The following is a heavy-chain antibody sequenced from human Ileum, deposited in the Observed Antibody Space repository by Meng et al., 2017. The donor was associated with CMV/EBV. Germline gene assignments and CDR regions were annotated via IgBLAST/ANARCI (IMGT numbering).Heavy chain of an antibody. CDR2: ISYSGTT. V-gene: IGHV4-39*07. CDR1: GGSTNDY. CDR3: ARDMSIRWFYY. Sequence: QPQLEQCGPGLVKPSVALPPTCSVSGGSTNDYWGWIRQPPGKGLEWIGSISYSGTTYYNPSLKSRLTVSLDTSKTQFSLMLTSVTAADTAVYYCARDMSIRWFYYWGQGTLVTVSS. D-gene: IGHD3-3*02. J-gene: IGHJ4*02.